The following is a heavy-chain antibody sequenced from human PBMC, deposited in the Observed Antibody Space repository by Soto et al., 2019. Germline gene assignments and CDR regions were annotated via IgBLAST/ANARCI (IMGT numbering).Heavy chain of an antibody. CDR1: GGTFSSYA. CDR3: ATTITIFGVVPLGYYYGMDV. D-gene: IGHD3-3*01. J-gene: IGHJ6*02. V-gene: IGHV1-69*01. Sequence: QVQLVQSGAEVKKPGSSVKVSCKASGGTFSSYAISWVRQAPGQVLEWMGGIIPIFGTANYAQKFQGRVTITADESTSTAYMELSSLRSEDTAVYYCATTITIFGVVPLGYYYGMDVWGQGTTVTVSS. CDR2: IIPIFGTA.